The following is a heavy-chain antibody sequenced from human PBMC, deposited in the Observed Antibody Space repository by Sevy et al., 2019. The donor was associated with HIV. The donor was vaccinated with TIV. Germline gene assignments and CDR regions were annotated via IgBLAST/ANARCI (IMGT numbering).Heavy chain of an antibody. D-gene: IGHD2-8*01. Sequence: GSLRLSCAASGFAFYDYSMSWIRQAPGKGLEGVATLSFGWGKINYADSVKGRFTISRDNSKNSFYLQMDNLRVEDTALYYCAREGCTRPHDYWGQGTRVTVSS. V-gene: IGHV3-23*01. CDR2: LSFGWGKI. J-gene: IGHJ4*02. CDR3: AREGCTRPHDY. CDR1: GFAFYDYS.